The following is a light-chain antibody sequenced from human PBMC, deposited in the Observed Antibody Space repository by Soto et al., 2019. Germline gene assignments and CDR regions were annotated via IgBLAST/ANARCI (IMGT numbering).Light chain of an antibody. V-gene: IGKV1-5*03. Sequence: DIQMTQSPSTLSASVGDRVTITCRASQSISSWLAWYQQKPGKAPKLLIYKASSLESGVPSRFSGSGSGTEFTLTISSLQPDDFATYYCQQYNMYPFTFGPGTKVDIK. CDR3: QQYNMYPFT. CDR2: KAS. J-gene: IGKJ3*01. CDR1: QSISSW.